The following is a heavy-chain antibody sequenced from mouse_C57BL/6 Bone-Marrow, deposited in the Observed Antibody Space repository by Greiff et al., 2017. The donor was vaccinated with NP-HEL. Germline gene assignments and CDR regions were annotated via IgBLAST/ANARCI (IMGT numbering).Heavy chain of an antibody. J-gene: IGHJ3*01. Sequence: QVQLKYSGASLVIPFTSFKMSCKASGYTFTNYWIGWAKQRPGHGLEWIGDIYPGGGYTNYNEKFKGKATLTADKSSSTAYMQFSSLTSEDSAIYYCARMGRGGFAYWGQGTLVTVSA. CDR1: GYTFTNYW. V-gene: IGHV1-63*01. CDR2: IYPGGGYT. D-gene: IGHD4-1*01. CDR3: ARMGRGGFAY.